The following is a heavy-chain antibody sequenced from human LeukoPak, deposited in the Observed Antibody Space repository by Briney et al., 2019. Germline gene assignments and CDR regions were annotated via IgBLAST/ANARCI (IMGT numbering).Heavy chain of an antibody. V-gene: IGHV4-4*02. D-gene: IGHD3-10*01. J-gene: IGHJ4*02. CDR3: ARGVGGRKVLWFGELLRSEYYFDY. CDR2: INHSGST. CDR1: GGSISSSNW. Sequence: PSETLSLTCAVSGGSISSSNWWSWVRQPPGKGLEWIGEINHSGSTNYNPSLKSRVTISVDTSKNQFSLKLSSVTAADTAVYYCARGVGGRKVLWFGELLRSEYYFDYWGQGTLVTVSS.